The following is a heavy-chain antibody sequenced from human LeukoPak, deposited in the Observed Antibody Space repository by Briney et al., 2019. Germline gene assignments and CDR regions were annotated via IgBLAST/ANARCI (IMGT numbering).Heavy chain of an antibody. CDR1: GGSISSYY. Sequence: SETLSLTCTVSGGSISSYYWSWIRQPPGKGLEWIGYIYYSGSTNYNPSLKSRVTISVDTSKNQFSLKLSSVTAADTAVYYCARFDSSGVADYWAREPWSPSPQ. CDR2: IYYSGST. D-gene: IGHD3-22*01. J-gene: IGHJ4*02. V-gene: IGHV4-59*08. CDR3: ARFDSSGVADY.